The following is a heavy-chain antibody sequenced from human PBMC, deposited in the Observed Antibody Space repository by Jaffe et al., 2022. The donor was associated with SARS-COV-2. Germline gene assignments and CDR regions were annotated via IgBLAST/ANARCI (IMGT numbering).Heavy chain of an antibody. CDR2: IYSGGAT. CDR1: GFTVNNNY. J-gene: IGHJ5*02. Sequence: EVQLVESGGDLIQPGGSLRLSCAASGFTVNNNYMTWVRQAPGKGLEWVSHIYSGGATYYADSVKGRFTISRDNSKNTLYLQMNSLRAEDTAVYYCARTSRITTAGSEWFDPWGQGTLVTVSS. V-gene: IGHV3-53*01. CDR3: ARTSRITTAGSEWFDP. D-gene: IGHD6-13*01.